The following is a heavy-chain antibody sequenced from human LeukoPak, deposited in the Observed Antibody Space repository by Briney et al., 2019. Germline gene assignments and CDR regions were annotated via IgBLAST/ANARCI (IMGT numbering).Heavy chain of an antibody. Sequence: SETLSLTXTVSGGSISSGDYYWSWICQPPGKGLEWIGYIYYSGSTYYNPSLKSRVTISVDTSKNQFSLKLSSVTAADTAVYYCARVGDDYDGAFDIWGQGTMVTVSS. CDR3: ARVGDDYDGAFDI. V-gene: IGHV4-30-4*08. CDR1: GGSISSGDYY. D-gene: IGHD4-17*01. CDR2: IYYSGST. J-gene: IGHJ3*02.